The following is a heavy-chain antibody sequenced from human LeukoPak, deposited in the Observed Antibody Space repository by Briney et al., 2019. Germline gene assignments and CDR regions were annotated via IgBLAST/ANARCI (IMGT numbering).Heavy chain of an antibody. V-gene: IGHV6-1*01. CDR3: AKDRGIAARGAFDI. CDR1: GDSVSSNSAA. Sequence: SQTLSLTCAISGDSVSSNSAARNWIRQSSSRGLEWLGRTYYRSKWYNDYAVSVKSRIIINPDTSKNQFSLQLNSLTPEDTAVYYCAKDRGIAARGAFDIWGQGTMVTVSS. CDR2: TYYRSKWYN. D-gene: IGHD6-6*01. J-gene: IGHJ3*02.